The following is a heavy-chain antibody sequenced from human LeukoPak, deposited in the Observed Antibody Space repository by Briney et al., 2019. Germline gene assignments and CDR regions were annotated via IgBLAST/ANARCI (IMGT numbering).Heavy chain of an antibody. CDR1: GFTFSNYA. V-gene: IGHV3-23*01. CDR3: AKRPDDYPFDY. D-gene: IGHD5-24*01. J-gene: IGHJ4*02. CDR2: ISGRDGNR. Sequence: GGSLRLSCAASGFTFSNYAMSWVRQAPGKGLEWVSAISGRDGNRYYADSVKGRFTISRDNSKNTLYLQMNSLRAEDTAVYYCAKRPDDYPFDYWGRGTLVTVSS.